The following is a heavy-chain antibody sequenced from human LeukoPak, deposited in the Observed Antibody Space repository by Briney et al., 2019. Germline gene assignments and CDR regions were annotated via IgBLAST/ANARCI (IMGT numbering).Heavy chain of an antibody. V-gene: IGHV3-30*02. CDR2: IRFDGTNK. D-gene: IGHD6-19*01. Sequence: GGSLRLSCAASGFTFSNYGMHWVRQAPGKGLEWVAFIRFDGTNKYYADSVKGRLTISRDNSKNTLYLQMNSLRAEDTAVYYCARDPNSSGWYGGFDYWGQGTLVTVSS. J-gene: IGHJ4*02. CDR1: GFTFSNYG. CDR3: ARDPNSSGWYGGFDY.